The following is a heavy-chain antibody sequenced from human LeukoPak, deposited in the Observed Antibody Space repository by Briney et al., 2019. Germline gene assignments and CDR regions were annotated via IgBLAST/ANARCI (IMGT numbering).Heavy chain of an antibody. CDR2: MNPNSGNT. Sequence: ASVKVSCKASGYTFTSYDINWVRQATGQGLEWMGWMNPNSGNTGYAQKFQGRVTMTRNTSISTAYMELSSLRSEDTAVYYCARQFPVNRRYSGSYFSFSPRLDYWGQGTLVTVSS. J-gene: IGHJ4*02. D-gene: IGHD1-26*01. V-gene: IGHV1-8*01. CDR1: GYTFTSYD. CDR3: ARQFPVNRRYSGSYFSFSPRLDY.